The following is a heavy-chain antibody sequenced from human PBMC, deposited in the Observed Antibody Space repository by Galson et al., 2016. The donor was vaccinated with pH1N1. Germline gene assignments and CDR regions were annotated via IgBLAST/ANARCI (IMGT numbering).Heavy chain of an antibody. CDR2: ISHTGST. CDR3: ARLTGVFETADAFDI. D-gene: IGHD2-8*01. CDR1: RGSISDKDYS. J-gene: IGHJ3*02. Sequence: TLSLTCTLSRGSISDKDYSWSWIRQPPGKGLEWIGYISHTGSTCFNPSLKSRLTISLGGSRKQFSLKLTSVTAAETAVYYCARLTGVFETADAFDIWGQGTMVTVTP. V-gene: IGHV4-30-2*01.